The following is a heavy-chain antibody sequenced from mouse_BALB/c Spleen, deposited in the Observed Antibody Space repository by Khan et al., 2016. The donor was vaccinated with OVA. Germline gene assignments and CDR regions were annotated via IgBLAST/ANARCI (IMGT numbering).Heavy chain of an antibody. CDR1: GYTFSSYW. J-gene: IGHJ1*01. CDR2: ILPGSGST. CDR3: AEYGNHCYFDV. V-gene: IGHV1-9*01. D-gene: IGHD2-1*01. Sequence: QVQLKESGAELMKPGASVKISCKATGYTFSSYWIEWVKQRPGHGLEWIGEILPGSGSTNYNERFKGKATFTADTSSNTVYMQLSSLTSDDSAVYYCAEYGNHCYFDVWGAGTTVTVSS.